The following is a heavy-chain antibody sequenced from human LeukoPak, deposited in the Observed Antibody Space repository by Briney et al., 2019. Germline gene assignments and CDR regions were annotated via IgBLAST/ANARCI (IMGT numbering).Heavy chain of an antibody. Sequence: GESLTISCKGSGYSYTSYWISWVRQMPGKGLGWMGRIDPSDSYTNYSPSFQGHVTISADKSISTAYLQWSSLKASDTAMYYCARHGEWELPDGDYWGQGTLVTVSS. V-gene: IGHV5-10-1*01. CDR1: GYSYTSYW. CDR3: ARHGEWELPDGDY. CDR2: IDPSDSYT. D-gene: IGHD1-26*01. J-gene: IGHJ4*02.